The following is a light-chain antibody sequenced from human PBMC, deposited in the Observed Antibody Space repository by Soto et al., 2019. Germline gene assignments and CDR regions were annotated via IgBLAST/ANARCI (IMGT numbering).Light chain of an antibody. V-gene: IGKV3-11*01. Sequence: EIVLTQSPGTLSLSPGERATLSCRASQSVNIYLAWYQQKTGQANRLLIYDASNRATGIQARLSGSESGKDFTLNISRIQNEDIAVYYCQKRSNWPVTFGGGTKVDIK. J-gene: IGKJ4*01. CDR1: QSVNIY. CDR2: DAS. CDR3: QKRSNWPVT.